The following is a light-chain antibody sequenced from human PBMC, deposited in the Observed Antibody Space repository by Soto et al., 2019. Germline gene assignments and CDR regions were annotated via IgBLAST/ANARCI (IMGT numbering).Light chain of an antibody. J-gene: IGKJ1*01. CDR1: QSVNSN. Sequence: EIVMTQSPATLSVSPGERATLSCRASQSVNSNLAWYQQKPGQAPRLLIYGASTSATAIPARFSGSGSGTEFTLTISSLQFEDFAVDYCQQYNDWPPRTFGQGTKVEIK. CDR3: QQYNDWPPRT. V-gene: IGKV3-15*01. CDR2: GAS.